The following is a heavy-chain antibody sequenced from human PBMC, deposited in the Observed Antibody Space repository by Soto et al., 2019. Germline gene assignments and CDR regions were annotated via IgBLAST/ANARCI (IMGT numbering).Heavy chain of an antibody. CDR2: IYHSGST. D-gene: IGHD1-26*01. CDR3: ARVSGSDYYGMDV. CDR1: GGSISSSNW. J-gene: IGHJ6*02. Sequence: QVQLQESGPGLVKPSGTLSLTCAVSGGSISSSNWWCWFRQPPGKGLEWMGEIYHSGSTNYNPSLKSRVTISVDKSKNQFSLKLSSVTAADTAVYYCARVSGSDYYGMDVWGQGPTVTVSS. V-gene: IGHV4-4*02.